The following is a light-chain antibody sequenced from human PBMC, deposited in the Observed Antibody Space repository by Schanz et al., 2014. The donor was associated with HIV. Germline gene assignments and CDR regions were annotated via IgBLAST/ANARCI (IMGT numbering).Light chain of an antibody. CDR1: SSNIGAGYD. J-gene: IGLJ2*01. CDR3: ASWDGGVSVV. Sequence: QSVLTQPPSVSGAPGQRVTISCTGTSSNIGAGYDVHWYQQLPGTAPKLLIYRNNQRPSGVPERFSGSKSGTSASLAISGLRSEDEADYYCASWDGGVSVVFGGGTKLTVL. V-gene: IGLV1-47*01. CDR2: RNN.